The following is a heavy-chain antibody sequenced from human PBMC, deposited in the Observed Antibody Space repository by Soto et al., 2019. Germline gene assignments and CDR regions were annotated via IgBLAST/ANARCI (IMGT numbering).Heavy chain of an antibody. CDR2: INPNSGGT. Sequence: ASVKVSCKASGYTFTGYYMHWVRQAPGQGLEWMGWINPNSGGTNYAQKFQGWGTMTRDTSISTAYMELSRLRSDDTAVYYCARGNPLLWFGELSGGDYYYYMDVWGKGTTVTVSS. D-gene: IGHD3-10*01. CDR3: ARGNPLLWFGELSGGDYYYYMDV. CDR1: GYTFTGYY. V-gene: IGHV1-2*04. J-gene: IGHJ6*03.